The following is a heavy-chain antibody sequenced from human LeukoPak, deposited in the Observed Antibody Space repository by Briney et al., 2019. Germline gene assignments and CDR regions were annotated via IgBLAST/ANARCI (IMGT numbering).Heavy chain of an antibody. CDR3: VKDVYCSSTSCYSYFDY. V-gene: IGHV3-64D*06. CDR2: ISINVGST. J-gene: IGHJ4*02. D-gene: IGHD2-2*01. CDR1: ALTLSIYT. Sequence: GRSLRPSCSASALTLSIYTIPWARHAPGKRLESVLAISINVGSTYYADSVTCRFTISRDNSKNTLYLQMSSLRAEDTAVYYCVKDVYCSSTSCYSYFDYWGQGTLVTVSS.